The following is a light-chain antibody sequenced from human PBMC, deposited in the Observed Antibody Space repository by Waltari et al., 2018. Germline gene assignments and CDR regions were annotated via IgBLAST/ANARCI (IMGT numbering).Light chain of an antibody. Sequence: QSALTQPASVSGSPGQSITISCTGTSRDIGTYDLVSWYQQYPGKAPKLMIYEVNKRPSGLSARFSGSKSGNTASLTISGLQAEDEADYYCCSYAGRVVFGGGTKLTVL. CDR2: EVN. CDR3: CSYAGRVV. V-gene: IGLV2-23*02. J-gene: IGLJ2*01. CDR1: SRDIGTYDL.